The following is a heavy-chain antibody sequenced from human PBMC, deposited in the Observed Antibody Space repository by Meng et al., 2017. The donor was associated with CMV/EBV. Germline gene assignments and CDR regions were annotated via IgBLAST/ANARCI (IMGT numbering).Heavy chain of an antibody. CDR3: ARDPLFGGGGRFDL. CDR1: GYTFTSYG. CDR2: ISAYNGNT. V-gene: IGHV1-18*01. D-gene: IGHD3-10*01. J-gene: IGHJ2*01. Sequence: VRLVQSGAGVKKCGASVMVSCKAFGYTFTSYGISWVRQAPGQGLEWMGWISAYNGNTNDAQKLQGRVTMTTATSTSTAYMELRSLRSDDTAVYYCARDPLFGGGGRFDLWGRGTLVTVSS.